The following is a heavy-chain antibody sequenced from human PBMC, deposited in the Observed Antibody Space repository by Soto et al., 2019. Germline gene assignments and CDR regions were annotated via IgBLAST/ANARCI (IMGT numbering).Heavy chain of an antibody. D-gene: IGHD2-8*01. J-gene: IGHJ6*02. V-gene: IGHV1-69*01. CDR3: ARGGGVTGAPPL. CDR2: IIPIFGTA. Sequence: QVQLVQSGAEVKKPGSSVKVSCKASGGTFSSYAISWVRQAPGQGLEWMGGIIPIFGTANYAQKFQGSVTRTADESTRTAYTELSSLRSEDTSVYYCARGGGVTGAPPLWGQGTTVTVSS. CDR1: GGTFSSYA.